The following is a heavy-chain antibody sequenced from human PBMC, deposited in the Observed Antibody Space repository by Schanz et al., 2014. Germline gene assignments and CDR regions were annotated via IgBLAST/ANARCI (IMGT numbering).Heavy chain of an antibody. D-gene: IGHD3-9*01. CDR2: LSGSGGST. Sequence: VQMVESGGGVVQPGRSLRLSCAASGFAFSVYGMHWVRQAPGKGLEWVSALSGSGGSTYYADSVKGRFTISRDNSKNTLYLQMNSLRAEDTAVYYCARDSRPNYDFLTAYYSIDYWGQGTLVTVSS. V-gene: IGHV3-23*04. CDR1: GFAFSVYG. CDR3: ARDSRPNYDFLTAYYSIDY. J-gene: IGHJ4*02.